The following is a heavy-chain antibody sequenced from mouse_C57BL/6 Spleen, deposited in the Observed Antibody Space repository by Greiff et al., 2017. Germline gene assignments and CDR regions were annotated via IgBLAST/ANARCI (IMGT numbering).Heavy chain of an antibody. CDR3: SSDFDGSSWYCDV. V-gene: IGHV1-72*01. CDR2: IDPTNGGT. D-gene: IGHD1-1*01. J-gene: IGHJ1*03. Sequence: QVQLQQPGAELVKPGASVKLSCKASGYTFTSYWMHWVKQRPGRGLEWIGRIDPTNGGTNYNEKFKSKATLTVDKPSSTAYMQLSSLTSEDSAVYFGSSDFDGSSWYCDVWGTGTTVTVSS. CDR1: GYTFTSYW.